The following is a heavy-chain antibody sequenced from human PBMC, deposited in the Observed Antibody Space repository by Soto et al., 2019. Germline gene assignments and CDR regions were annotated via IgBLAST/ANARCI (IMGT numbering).Heavy chain of an antibody. CDR3: VRDERDSCRGGNCFDFDY. Sequence: QVPLVQSGAEVKKPGASVKVSCKSSGYAFTSYGMNWVRQAPGQGLEWMGWINTYNSDTNSAPRLQGRITMTTDTSTITAYMELRSLTSDYTAVYYCVRDERDSCRGGNCFDFDYWGQGTLVSVSS. CDR1: GYAFTSYG. V-gene: IGHV1-18*04. J-gene: IGHJ4*02. D-gene: IGHD2-15*01. CDR2: INTYNSDT.